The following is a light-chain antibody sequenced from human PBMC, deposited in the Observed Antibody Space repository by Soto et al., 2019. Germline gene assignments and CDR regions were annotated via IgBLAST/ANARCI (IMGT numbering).Light chain of an antibody. V-gene: IGLV2-14*01. CDR1: SSDVGSYDH. Sequence: QSVLTQPASVSGSPGQSITISCSGTSSDVGSYDHVAWYQQFPGKTPKLMIYEVSNRPSGVSSRFSGSKSGNTASLTISGLQAEDEADYYCISYTGSSTSYVFGSGTKVTXL. J-gene: IGLJ1*01. CDR2: EVS. CDR3: ISYTGSSTSYV.